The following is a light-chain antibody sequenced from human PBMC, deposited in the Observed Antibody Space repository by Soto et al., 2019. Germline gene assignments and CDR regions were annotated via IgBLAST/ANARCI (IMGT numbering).Light chain of an antibody. V-gene: IGKV4-1*01. CDR3: QQYFRPWT. CDR2: WAS. Sequence: DIVMTQSPDSLAVSLGERATINCKSSQSVLYSSNNKNYLAWYQQKPGQPPKLLIYWASTRESGVPDRFSGSGSGTDLTLTISSLQAEHGAVYYCQQYFRPWTFGQGTKVEIK. J-gene: IGKJ1*01. CDR1: QSVLYSSNNKNY.